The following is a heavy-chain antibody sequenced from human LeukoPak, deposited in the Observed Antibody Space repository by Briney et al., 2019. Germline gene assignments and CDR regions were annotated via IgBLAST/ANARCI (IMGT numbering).Heavy chain of an antibody. CDR1: GFTFSSYA. CDR3: ARVGSATPDYYYYYYMDV. D-gene: IGHD1-26*01. V-gene: IGHV3-30*04. J-gene: IGHJ6*03. Sequence: GRSLRLSCAASGFTFSSYAMNWVRQAPGKGLEWVAVISNNGSNKYYADSVRGRFTLSRDNSKNTLYLQMNSLRAEDTAVYYCARVGSATPDYYYYYYMDVWGKGTTVTVSS. CDR2: ISNNGSNK.